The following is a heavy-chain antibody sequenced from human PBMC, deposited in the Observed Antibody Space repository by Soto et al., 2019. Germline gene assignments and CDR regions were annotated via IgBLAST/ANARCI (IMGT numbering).Heavy chain of an antibody. CDR1: GGTFSSYT. CDR3: ARDRVPSEVGATNWFDT. CDR2: IIPILGIA. D-gene: IGHD1-26*01. Sequence: QVQLVQSGAEVKKPGSSVKVSCKASGGTFSSYTISWVRQAPGQGLEWMGRIIPILGIANYAQKFQGRVTITADQSTSTAYMELSSLRSEDTAVYYGARDRVPSEVGATNWFDTWGQGTLVTVSS. J-gene: IGHJ5*02. V-gene: IGHV1-69*08.